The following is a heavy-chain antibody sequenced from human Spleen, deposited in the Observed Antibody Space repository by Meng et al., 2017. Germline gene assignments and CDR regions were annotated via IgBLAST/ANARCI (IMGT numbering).Heavy chain of an antibody. D-gene: IGHD5-12*01. CDR3: AKGKMAGGYVRFYSGLDV. CDR1: GFTFSSYA. Sequence: GGSLRLSCAASGFTFSSYAMNWVRQAPGKGLEWVSGISVSGSRTYYADSVKGRFTISRDSSTNKLFLQMNSLRADDTAVYYCAKGKMAGGYVRFYSGLDVWGRGTTVTVSS. J-gene: IGHJ6*02. V-gene: IGHV3-23*01. CDR2: ISVSGSRT.